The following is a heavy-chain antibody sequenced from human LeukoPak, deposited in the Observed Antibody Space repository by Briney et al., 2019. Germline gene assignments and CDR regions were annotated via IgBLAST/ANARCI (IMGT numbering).Heavy chain of an antibody. J-gene: IGHJ4*02. V-gene: IGHV4-59*08. Sequence: SETLSLTCTVSGGSISSYYWSWIRQPPGKGLEWIGYIYYSGSTNYNPSLKSRVTISVDTSKNQFSLKLSSVTAADTAVYYCARGILASSGYQYYFDYWGQGTLVTVSS. CDR3: ARGILASSGYQYYFDY. CDR1: GGSISSYY. CDR2: IYYSGST. D-gene: IGHD3-22*01.